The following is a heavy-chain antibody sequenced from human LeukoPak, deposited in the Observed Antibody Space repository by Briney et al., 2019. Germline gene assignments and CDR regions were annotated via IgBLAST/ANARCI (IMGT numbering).Heavy chain of an antibody. CDR2: IYYSGST. CDR1: GGSISSGSYY. J-gene: IGHJ4*02. D-gene: IGHD3-22*01. V-gene: IGHV4-39*01. CDR3: ARLRNKNYYDSSGYYYSDFDY. Sequence: PSETLSLTCTVSGGSISSGSYYWGWIRQPPGKGLEWIGSIYYSGSTDYNPSLRSRVTISVDTSKNQFSLKLSSVTAADTAVYYCARLRNKNYYDSSGYYYSDFDYWGQGTLVTVSS.